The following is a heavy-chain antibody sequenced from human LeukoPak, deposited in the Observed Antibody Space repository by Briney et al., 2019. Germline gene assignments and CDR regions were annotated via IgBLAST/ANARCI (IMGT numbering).Heavy chain of an antibody. CDR3: ARDGGVGYYDGDYFDY. V-gene: IGHV3-21*01. Sequence: GGSLRLSCAASGFTFSSYSMNWVRQAPGKGLEWVSSISSSSNYIYYADSVKGRFTISRDNAKNSLNLQMNSLRAEDTAVYYCARDGGVGYYDGDYFDYWGQGTLVTVSS. D-gene: IGHD3-22*01. CDR1: GFTFSSYS. J-gene: IGHJ4*02. CDR2: ISSSSNYI.